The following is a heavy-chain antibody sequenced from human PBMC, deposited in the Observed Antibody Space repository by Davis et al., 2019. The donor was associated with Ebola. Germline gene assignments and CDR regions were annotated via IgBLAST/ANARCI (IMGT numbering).Heavy chain of an antibody. CDR3: ARFGYTGSYSFASEYIQH. Sequence: PSETLSLTCAVYGGSFSGYYWSWIRQPPGKGLEWIGRIYTSGSTNYNPSLKSRVTISVDTSKNQFSLKLRSVTATDTAVYYCARFGYTGSYSFASEYIQHWGQGTLVSVSS. CDR2: IYTSGST. J-gene: IGHJ1*01. CDR1: GGSFSGYY. V-gene: IGHV4-59*10. D-gene: IGHD1-26*01.